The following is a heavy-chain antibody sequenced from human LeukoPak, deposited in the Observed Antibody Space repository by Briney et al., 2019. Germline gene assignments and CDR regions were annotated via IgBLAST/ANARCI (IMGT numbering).Heavy chain of an antibody. Sequence: GGSLRLSCAASGFTFSSYAMYWVRQGPGKGREWVAVISYDGSDKFYADSVKGRFTISRDNSKNTLYLQMNSLRAEDTAVYYCARRSGIAVAGAFDYWGQGTLVTVSS. J-gene: IGHJ4*02. V-gene: IGHV3-30*04. CDR2: ISYDGSDK. CDR3: ARRSGIAVAGAFDY. D-gene: IGHD6-19*01. CDR1: GFTFSSYA.